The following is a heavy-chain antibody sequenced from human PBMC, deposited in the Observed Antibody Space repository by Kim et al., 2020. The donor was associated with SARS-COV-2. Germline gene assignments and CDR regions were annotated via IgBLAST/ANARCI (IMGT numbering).Heavy chain of an antibody. J-gene: IGHJ4*02. Sequence: SETLSLTCTVSGGSISSSSYYWGWNRQPPGQGLEWIGSIYYSGSTYYNPSLKSRVTISVDTSKNPLSLKLSSVTAADTSDYYCPQEGGSGAGDYLGQGT. D-gene: IGHD6-19*01. CDR2: IYYSGST. CDR1: GGSISSSSYY. CDR3: PQEGGSGAGDY. V-gene: IGHV4-39*07.